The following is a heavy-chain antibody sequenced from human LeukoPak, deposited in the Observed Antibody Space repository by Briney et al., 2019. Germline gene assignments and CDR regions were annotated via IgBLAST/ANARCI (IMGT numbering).Heavy chain of an antibody. Sequence: SVTVSCKASGGTFSSYAISWVRQAPGRGLEWMGGIIPIFGTANYAQKFQGRVTITTDESTSTAYMELSSLRSEDTAVYYCARTPLGYCSSTSCSYYYYYMDVWGKGTTVTVSS. CDR1: GGTFSSYA. J-gene: IGHJ6*03. CDR3: ARTPLGYCSSTSCSYYYYYMDV. V-gene: IGHV1-69*05. D-gene: IGHD2-2*01. CDR2: IIPIFGTA.